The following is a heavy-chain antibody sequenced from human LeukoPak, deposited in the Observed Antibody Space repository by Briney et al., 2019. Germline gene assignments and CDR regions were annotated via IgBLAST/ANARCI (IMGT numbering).Heavy chain of an antibody. J-gene: IGHJ6*03. V-gene: IGHV1-69*01. CDR3: ASTLIPRYCSGGSCYGYYHYMDV. CDR2: IIPIFGTA. D-gene: IGHD2-15*01. Sequence: SVKVSCKASGGTFSSYAISWVRQAPGQGLEWMGGIIPIFGTANYAQKFQGRVTITADESTSTAYMELSSLRSEDTAVYYCASTLIPRYCSGGSCYGYYHYMDVWGKGTTVTVSS. CDR1: GGTFSSYA.